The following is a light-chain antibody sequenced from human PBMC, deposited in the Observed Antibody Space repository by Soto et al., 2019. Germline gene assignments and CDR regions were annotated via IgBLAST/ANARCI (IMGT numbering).Light chain of an antibody. V-gene: IGKV2-30*01. CDR1: QSIVYSDGHAY. CDR3: MQGTHWPPT. J-gene: IGKJ1*01. Sequence: DVVMTQSPLSLSVTLGQPASISCWSSQSIVYSDGHAYLNWFHQRPGQSPRRLIYQVSKRDSGGPKRIRGRGSGTDFTLKISRVEAEDVGLYYCMQGTHWPPTFGRGTKVEIK. CDR2: QVS.